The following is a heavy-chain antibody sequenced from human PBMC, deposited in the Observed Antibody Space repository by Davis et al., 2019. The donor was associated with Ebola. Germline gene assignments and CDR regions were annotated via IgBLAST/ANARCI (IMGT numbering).Heavy chain of an antibody. J-gene: IGHJ6*02. V-gene: IGHV3-73*01. Sequence: GESLKISCAASGFTFSGSAMHWVRQASGKGLEWVGRIRSKANSYATAYAASVKGRFTISRDDSKNTAYLQMNSLKTEDTAVYYCTTTHGTGSHVDVWGQGTTVTVSS. CDR2: IRSKANSYAT. CDR3: TTTHGTGSHVDV. CDR1: GFTFSGSA. D-gene: IGHD1-1*01.